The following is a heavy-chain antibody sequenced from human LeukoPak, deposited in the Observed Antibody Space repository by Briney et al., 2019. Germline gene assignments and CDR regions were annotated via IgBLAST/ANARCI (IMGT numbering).Heavy chain of an antibody. Sequence: GGSLRLSCAASGFTVSSNYMSWVRQAPGKGLEWVSVIYSRGSTYYADSVKGRFTISRDNSKNTLYLQMNSLRAEDTAVYYCARGPHRDGYNYWGQGTLVTVSS. V-gene: IGHV3-53*01. J-gene: IGHJ4*02. CDR1: GFTVSSNY. D-gene: IGHD5-24*01. CDR3: ARGPHRDGYNY. CDR2: IYSRGST.